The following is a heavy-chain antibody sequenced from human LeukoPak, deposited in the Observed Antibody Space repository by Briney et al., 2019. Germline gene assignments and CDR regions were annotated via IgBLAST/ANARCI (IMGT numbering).Heavy chain of an antibody. CDR3: ATLAAAGDLVDY. D-gene: IGHD6-13*01. CDR2: IYYSGST. Sequence: SETLSLTCTVSGGSISSSSYYWGWIRQPPGKGLEWIGSIYYSGSTYYNPSLKSRVTISVDTSKNQFSLKLSSVTAADTAVYYCATLAAAGDLVDYWGQGTLVTVPS. J-gene: IGHJ4*02. CDR1: GGSISSSSYY. V-gene: IGHV4-39*01.